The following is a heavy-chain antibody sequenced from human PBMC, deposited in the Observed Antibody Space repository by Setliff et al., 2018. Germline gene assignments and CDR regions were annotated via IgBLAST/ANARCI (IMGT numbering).Heavy chain of an antibody. CDR3: ARASRFGTVVYKGDYYMDV. V-gene: IGHV7-4-1*02. J-gene: IGHJ6*03. CDR1: GYMSTTYA. D-gene: IGHD3-10*01. Sequence: ASVKVSCKASGYMSTTYAMSWIRQVPGQGFEWMGWINTNTGNPIYVQGFTGRFVFSLDTSVSTAYLHISGLKAEDTAVYYCARASRFGTVVYKGDYYMDVWGKGTTVTVSS. CDR2: INTNTGNP.